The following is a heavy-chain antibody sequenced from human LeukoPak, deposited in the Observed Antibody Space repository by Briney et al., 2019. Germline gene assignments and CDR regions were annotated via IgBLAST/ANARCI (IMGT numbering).Heavy chain of an antibody. D-gene: IGHD4-23*01. CDR1: GFTVSSNC. CDR2: TYSGGTT. CDR3: ATGPTVVTSSLY. Sequence: GGSLRLSCAASGFTVSSNCMSWVRQAPGKGLEWVSVTYSGGTTYYTDSVKGRFTISRDNSKNTLFLQMSGLRAEDAAVYYCATGPTVVTSSLYWGQGTLVTVSS. J-gene: IGHJ4*02. V-gene: IGHV3-53*01.